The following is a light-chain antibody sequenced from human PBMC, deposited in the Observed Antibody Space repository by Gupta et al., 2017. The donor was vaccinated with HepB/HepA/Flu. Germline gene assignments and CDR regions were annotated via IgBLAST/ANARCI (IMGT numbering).Light chain of an antibody. CDR3: CSSGGNTTLI. J-gene: IGLJ2*01. V-gene: IGLV2-23*02. Sequence: QSALTQPASVSGSPAQSITISCTGTSSDVGRYNLVSWYQQHPGKAPKLMIYDVTKRPSGVSTRFSGSKSGNSDSLTISGLQAEDEADYHCCSSGGNTTLIFGGGTKLTVL. CDR2: DVT. CDR1: SSDVGRYNL.